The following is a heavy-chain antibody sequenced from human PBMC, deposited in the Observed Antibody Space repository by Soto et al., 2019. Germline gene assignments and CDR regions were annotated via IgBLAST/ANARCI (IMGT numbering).Heavy chain of an antibody. Sequence: SETLSLTCTVSGGSISSYYWSWIRQPPGKGLEWIGYIYYSGSTNYNPSLKSRVTISVDASKNQFSLKLSSVTAADTAVYYCARRLYYDSSGFEGGGMDVWGQGTTVTVSS. CDR3: ARRLYYDSSGFEGGGMDV. J-gene: IGHJ6*02. CDR2: IYYSGST. CDR1: GGSISSYY. D-gene: IGHD3-22*01. V-gene: IGHV4-59*08.